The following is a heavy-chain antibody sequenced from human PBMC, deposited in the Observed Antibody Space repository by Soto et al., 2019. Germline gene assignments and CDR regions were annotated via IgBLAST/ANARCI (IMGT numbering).Heavy chain of an antibody. CDR2: MNPNSGNT. CDR3: AREGRFLEWLLPINWFDP. CDR1: GYTFTSYD. J-gene: IGHJ5*02. V-gene: IGHV1-8*01. D-gene: IGHD3-3*01. Sequence: GASVKVSCKASGYTFTSYDINWVRQATGQGLEWMGWMNPNSGNTGYAQKFQGRVTMTRNTSISTAYMELSSLRSEDTAVYYCAREGRFLEWLLPINWFDPWGQGTLVTVS.